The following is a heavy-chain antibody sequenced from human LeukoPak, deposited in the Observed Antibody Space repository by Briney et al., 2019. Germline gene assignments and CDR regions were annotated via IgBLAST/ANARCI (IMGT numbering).Heavy chain of an antibody. CDR2: IIPILGIA. CDR3: ARGIGYSYGYFDY. J-gene: IGHJ4*02. V-gene: IGHV1-69*04. D-gene: IGHD5-18*01. CDR1: GGTFSSYA. Sequence: GASVKLSCKASGGTFSSYAISWVRQAPGQGLEWMGRIIPILGIANYAQKFQGRVTITADKSTSTAYMELSSLRSEDTAVYYCARGIGYSYGYFDYWGQGTLVTVSS.